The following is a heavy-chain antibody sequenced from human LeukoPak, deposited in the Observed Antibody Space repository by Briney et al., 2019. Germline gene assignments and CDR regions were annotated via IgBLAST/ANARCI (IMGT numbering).Heavy chain of an antibody. Sequence: GGSLRLSCAASGFTVSSNYMSWVRQAPGKGLEWVSVIYSGGSTYYADSVKGRFTISRDNSKNTLYLQMNSLRAEDTAVYYCARAPTTVTTWAFDIWGQGTMVTVSS. J-gene: IGHJ3*02. CDR1: GFTVSSNY. CDR3: ARAPTTVTTWAFDI. V-gene: IGHV3-66*01. D-gene: IGHD4-17*01. CDR2: IYSGGST.